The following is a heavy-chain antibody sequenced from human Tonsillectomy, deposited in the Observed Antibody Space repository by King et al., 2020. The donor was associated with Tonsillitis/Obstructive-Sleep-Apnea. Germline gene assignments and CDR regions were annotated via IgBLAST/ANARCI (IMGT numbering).Heavy chain of an antibody. CDR1: GDSVSSNSAA. V-gene: IGHV6-1*01. CDR2: TYYRSKWYN. CDR3: ARARYDDYDSSGYYLFDY. D-gene: IGHD3-22*01. Sequence: VQLQQSGPGLVKPSQTISLTCAISGDSVSSNSAAWNWIRQSPSRGLEWLGRTYYRSKWYNDYAVSVKSRITINPDTSKNQFSLQLNSVTPEDTAVYYCARARYDDYDSSGYYLFDYWGQGTLVTVSS. J-gene: IGHJ4*02.